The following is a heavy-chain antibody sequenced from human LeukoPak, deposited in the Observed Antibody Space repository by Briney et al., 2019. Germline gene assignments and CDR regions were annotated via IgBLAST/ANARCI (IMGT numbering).Heavy chain of an antibody. D-gene: IGHD4-17*01. CDR2: LSDSGGKT. CDR3: AKVGLRLGGDY. CDR1: GFVFSSYA. Sequence: GGSLRLSCAASGFVFSSYAMSWVRQAPGKGLEWVSTLSDSGGKTYYADSVKGRFTISRDNSKNTRYLQMNSLRAEDTAVYYCAKVGLRLGGDYWGQGTLVTVSS. J-gene: IGHJ4*02. V-gene: IGHV3-23*01.